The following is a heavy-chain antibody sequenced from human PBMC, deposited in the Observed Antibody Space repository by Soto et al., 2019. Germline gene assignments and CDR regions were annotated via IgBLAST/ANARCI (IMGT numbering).Heavy chain of an antibody. V-gene: IGHV1-3*01. Sequence: GASVKVSCKASGYTFTSYAMHWVRQAPGQRLEWMGWINAGNGNTKYSQKFQGRVTITRDTSASTAYVELSSLRSEDTAVYYCARVNGYSYGTHFDYWGQGTLVTVSS. CDR2: INAGNGNT. CDR3: ARVNGYSYGTHFDY. CDR1: GYTFTSYA. J-gene: IGHJ4*02. D-gene: IGHD5-18*01.